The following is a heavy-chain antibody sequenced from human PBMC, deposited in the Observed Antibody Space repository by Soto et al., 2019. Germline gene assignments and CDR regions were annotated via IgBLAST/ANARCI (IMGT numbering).Heavy chain of an antibody. Sequence: EVQLVESGGGVVRPGGSLRLSCAASGFTFGDYGMSWVRQAPGRGLEWVSGINWNGGSTGYADSVKGRFTISRDNAKNSLYMQINSARDEETALYYCARDTYGSWSYRVGMGYWGQGTLVTVSS. D-gene: IGHD3-10*01. CDR1: GFTFGDYG. J-gene: IGHJ4*02. CDR2: INWNGGST. CDR3: ARDTYGSWSYRVGMGY. V-gene: IGHV3-20*04.